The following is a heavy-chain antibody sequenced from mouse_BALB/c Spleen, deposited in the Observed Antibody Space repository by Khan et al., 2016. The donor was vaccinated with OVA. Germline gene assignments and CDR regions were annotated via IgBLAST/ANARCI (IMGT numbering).Heavy chain of an antibody. D-gene: IGHD1-1*02. CDR2: ISSGGHYT. J-gene: IGHJ3*01. CDR3: ERLAYYYNREGFAY. Sequence: EVQVVESGGDLVKTGGSLKLSCAASGFTFSTYGMSWVRQTPDKRLEWVATISSGGHYTYYIDSVKGRFTISRDNAKNTLYLQMTSLRSEDTAMYYCERLAYYYNREGFAYWGQGTLVTVSA. V-gene: IGHV5-6*01. CDR1: GFTFSTYG.